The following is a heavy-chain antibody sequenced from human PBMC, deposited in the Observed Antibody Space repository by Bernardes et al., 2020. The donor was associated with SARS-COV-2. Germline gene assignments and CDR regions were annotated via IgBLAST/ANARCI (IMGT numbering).Heavy chain of an antibody. V-gene: IGHV1-2*02. J-gene: IGHJ4*02. CDR1: GYTFTGYY. D-gene: IGHD6-19*01. Sequence: ASVKVSCKASGYTFTGYYIHWVRQAPGQGLEWMGWIKPRSGDTNYAQKFQGRVTMTSDTSITTAYMELSGLTSDDTAVYYCARVLALASVTSGFGYWGQGSLVTVSA. CDR3: ARVLALASVTSGFGY. CDR2: IKPRSGDT.